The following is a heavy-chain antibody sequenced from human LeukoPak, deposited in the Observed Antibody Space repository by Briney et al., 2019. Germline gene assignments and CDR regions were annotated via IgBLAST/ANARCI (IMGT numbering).Heavy chain of an antibody. CDR3: ARGPTYYYDSSGYSSDFDY. V-gene: IGHV3-74*01. Sequence: GGSLRLSCAASGFTFSGYWMHWVRQAPGKGLVWVSRINSDGSSTSYADSVKGRFTISRDNAKNTLYLQMNSLRAEDTAVYYCARGPTYYYDSSGYSSDFDYWGQGTLVTVSS. D-gene: IGHD3-22*01. CDR1: GFTFSGYW. J-gene: IGHJ4*02. CDR2: INSDGSST.